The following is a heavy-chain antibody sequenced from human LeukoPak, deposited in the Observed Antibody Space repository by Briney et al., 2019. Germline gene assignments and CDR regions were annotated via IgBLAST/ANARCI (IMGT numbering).Heavy chain of an antibody. J-gene: IGHJ4*02. CDR2: IYYSGST. V-gene: IGHV4-39*01. CDR1: GGSISSSSYY. Sequence: SETLSLTCTVSGGSISSSSYYWGWIRQPPGRGREWIVSIYYSGSTYYNPALKSRITISVDTSKNQFSLKLSSVTAADTAVYYCARHGKWELQDLDYWGQGTLVTVSS. D-gene: IGHD1-26*01. CDR3: ARHGKWELQDLDY.